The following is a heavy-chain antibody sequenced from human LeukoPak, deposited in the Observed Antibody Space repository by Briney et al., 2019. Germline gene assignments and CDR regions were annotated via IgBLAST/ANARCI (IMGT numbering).Heavy chain of an antibody. V-gene: IGHV4-59*10. CDR3: ATNSGYGYHDAFDI. Sequence: SETLSLTCAVYGGSFSGYYWSWIRQPAGKGLEWIGRIYTSGSTNYNPSLKSRVTMSVDTSKNQFSLKLSSVTAADTAVYYCATNSGYGYHDAFDIWGQGTMVTVSS. CDR1: GGSFSGYY. J-gene: IGHJ3*02. D-gene: IGHD5-12*01. CDR2: IYTSGST.